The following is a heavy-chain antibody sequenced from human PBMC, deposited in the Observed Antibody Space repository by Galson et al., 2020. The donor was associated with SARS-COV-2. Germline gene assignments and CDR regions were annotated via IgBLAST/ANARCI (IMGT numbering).Heavy chain of an antibody. D-gene: IGHD2-2*01. Sequence: GGSLRLSCLVSGFTVSSYAMHWVRQAPGKGLEWVAVILSDGSEKFHAEAVKGRFTISRDNSKNTLYLQMDSLRAEDTAVYYCAREGGLGVPVAHSSGGMDVWGQGTTVTVSS. CDR3: AREGGLGVPVAHSSGGMDV. CDR2: ILSDGSEK. CDR1: GFTVSSYA. J-gene: IGHJ6*02. V-gene: IGHV3-30*04.